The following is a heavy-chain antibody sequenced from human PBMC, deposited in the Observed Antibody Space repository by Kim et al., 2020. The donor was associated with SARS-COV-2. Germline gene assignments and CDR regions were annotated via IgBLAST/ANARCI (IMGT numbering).Heavy chain of an antibody. CDR2: ISAYNGNT. J-gene: IGHJ4*02. V-gene: IGHV1-18*04. Sequence: ASVKVSCKASGYTFTSYGISWVRQAPGQGLEWMGWISAYNGNTNYAQKLQGRVTMTTDTSTSTAYMELRSLRSDDTAVYYCARELPSRVGATGWVKLVDYWGQGTLVTVSS. CDR1: GYTFTSYG. D-gene: IGHD1-26*01. CDR3: ARELPSRVGATGWVKLVDY.